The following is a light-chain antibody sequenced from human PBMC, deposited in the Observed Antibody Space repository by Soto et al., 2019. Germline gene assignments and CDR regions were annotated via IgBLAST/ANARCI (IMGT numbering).Light chain of an antibody. CDR2: GNS. J-gene: IGLJ1*01. Sequence: QSVLTQPPSVSGAPGQRVTISCTGSSSNIGAGYDVHWYQQLPGTAPKLLIYGNSNRPSGVPDRFSGAKSVTSASLAITGLQAKDEADYYCQSYDSSLSGDVFGTGTKLTVI. CDR1: SSNIGAGYD. CDR3: QSYDSSLSGDV. V-gene: IGLV1-40*01.